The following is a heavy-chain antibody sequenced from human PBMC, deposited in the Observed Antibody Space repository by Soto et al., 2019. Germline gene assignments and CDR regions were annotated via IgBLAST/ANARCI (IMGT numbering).Heavy chain of an antibody. Sequence: QVQLVESGGGVVQPGRSLSLSCAASGFTFSSYAMHWVRQAPGKGLEWVAVISYDGRNKYYADSVKGRFTIARDNSKNTLYLQMNSLRAEDTAVYYCARDQMGATSGWFDPWGQGTLVTVSS. CDR2: ISYDGRNK. D-gene: IGHD1-26*01. CDR1: GFTFSSYA. V-gene: IGHV3-30*04. J-gene: IGHJ5*02. CDR3: ARDQMGATSGWFDP.